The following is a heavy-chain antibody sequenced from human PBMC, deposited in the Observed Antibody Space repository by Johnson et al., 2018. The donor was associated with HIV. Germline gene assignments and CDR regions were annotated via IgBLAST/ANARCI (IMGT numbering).Heavy chain of an antibody. Sequence: VQLVESGGGVVQPGRSLRLSCAASGFTFSSYDMHWVRQATGKGLEWVSAIGTAGDTYYPGSVKGRFTISRENAKNSLYLQLNSLRAGDTAVYYCARSYCSGGSCYLGAFDIWGQGTMVTVSS. CDR3: ARSYCSGGSCYLGAFDI. CDR2: IGTAGDT. J-gene: IGHJ3*02. CDR1: GFTFSSYD. D-gene: IGHD2-15*01. V-gene: IGHV3-13*01.